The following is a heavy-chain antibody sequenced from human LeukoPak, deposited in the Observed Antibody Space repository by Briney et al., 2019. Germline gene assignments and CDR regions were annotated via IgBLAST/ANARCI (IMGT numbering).Heavy chain of an antibody. CDR2: IYHSGST. CDR3: ARDPVDQGRTDY. D-gene: IGHD5-24*01. J-gene: IGHJ4*02. CDR1: GGSISSGGYC. V-gene: IGHV4-30-2*01. Sequence: PSETLSLTCTVSGGSISSGGYCWSWIRQPPGKGLEWIGYIYHSGSTYYNPSLKSRVTISVDRSKNQFSLKLSSVTAADTAVYYCARDPVDQGRTDYWGQGTLVTVSS.